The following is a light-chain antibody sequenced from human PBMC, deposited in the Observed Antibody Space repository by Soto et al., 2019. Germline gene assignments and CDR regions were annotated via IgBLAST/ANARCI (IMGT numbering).Light chain of an antibody. CDR1: QSISSY. Sequence: IQMTQSPSSLSASVGDRVTITCRASQSISSYLNWYQQKPGKAPKLLIYAASTLQFGVPSRFSGSGSGTDFTLTISYLQSEDFATYYCQQYYGYPRMFGQGTKVDIK. V-gene: IGKV1-39*01. CDR2: AAS. J-gene: IGKJ1*01. CDR3: QQYYGYPRM.